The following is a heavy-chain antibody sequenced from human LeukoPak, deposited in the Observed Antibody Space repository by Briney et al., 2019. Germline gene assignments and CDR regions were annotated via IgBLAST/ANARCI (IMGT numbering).Heavy chain of an antibody. CDR3: ARDYRLEGAFDF. J-gene: IGHJ3*01. CDR1: GGSISSYY. V-gene: IGHV4-59*12. Sequence: SETLSLTCTVSGGSISSYYWSWIRQPPGKGLEWIGNIHHSGSTYYNPSLKSRVTISVDTSKNQFSLILSSVTAADTAVYYCARDYRLEGAFDFWGQGTMVTVSS. D-gene: IGHD1-1*01. CDR2: IHHSGST.